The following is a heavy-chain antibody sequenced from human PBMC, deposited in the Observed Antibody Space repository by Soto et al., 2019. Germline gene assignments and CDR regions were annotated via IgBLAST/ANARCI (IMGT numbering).Heavy chain of an antibody. J-gene: IGHJ4*02. V-gene: IGHV3-23*01. Sequence: EVQLLESGGNLVQPGGSLRLSCAASGFTFSNCAMSWVRQAPGRGLEWVSAITGSGGSTYYSDSVKVRFTISRDNSKNTQYLQMNSLRAEDTAVYYCAKGSSGSRPYYFDYWGQGTLVTVSS. CDR1: GFTFSNCA. D-gene: IGHD3-22*01. CDR2: ITGSGGST. CDR3: AKGSSGSRPYYFDY.